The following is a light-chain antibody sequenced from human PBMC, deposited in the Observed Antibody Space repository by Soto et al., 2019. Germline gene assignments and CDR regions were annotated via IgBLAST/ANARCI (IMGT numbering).Light chain of an antibody. CDR1: SSNIGAGYD. CDR3: QSYDSSLSGHVV. CDR2: GNS. J-gene: IGLJ2*01. Sequence: SVLTQPPSVSGAPGQRVTISCTGSSSNIGAGYDVHWYQQLPGTAPKLLIYGNSNRPSGVPDRFSGSKSGTSASLAITGLQAEDEADYYCQSYDSSLSGHVVFGVGTKLTVL. V-gene: IGLV1-40*01.